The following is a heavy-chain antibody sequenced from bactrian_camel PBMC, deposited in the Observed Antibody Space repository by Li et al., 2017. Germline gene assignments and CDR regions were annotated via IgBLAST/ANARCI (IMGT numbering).Heavy chain of an antibody. CDR1: GYLYSSYC. V-gene: IGHV3S53*01. CDR3: AADLEIRGGYCYKTNNY. J-gene: IGHJ4*01. D-gene: IGHD2*01. CDR2: IDSDGST. Sequence: HVQLVESGGGSVQAGGSLRLSCAVSGYLYSSYCMGWFRQDPGKKREGVASIDSDGSTTYADSARGRFTISRDISKNTLYLQMNSLKPEDTGMYYCAADLEIRGGYCYKTNNYWGQGTQVTVS.